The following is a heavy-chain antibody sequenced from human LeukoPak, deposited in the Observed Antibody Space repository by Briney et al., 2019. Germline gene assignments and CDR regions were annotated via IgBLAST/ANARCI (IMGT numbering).Heavy chain of an antibody. Sequence: ASVKVSCKASGYTFTSYGISWVRQAPGQGLEWMGWISAYNGNTNYAQKLQGRVTLTRNTSINTAYMELSSLRSEDTAVYYCARSLGYYDFWSGYSNPNFDYWGQGTLVAVSS. J-gene: IGHJ4*02. CDR3: ARSLGYYDFWSGYSNPNFDY. D-gene: IGHD3-3*01. CDR2: ISAYNGNT. V-gene: IGHV1-18*01. CDR1: GYTFTSYG.